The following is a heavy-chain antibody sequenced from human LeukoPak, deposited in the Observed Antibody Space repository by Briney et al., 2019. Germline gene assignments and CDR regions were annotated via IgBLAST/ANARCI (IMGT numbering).Heavy chain of an antibody. D-gene: IGHD3-22*01. J-gene: IGHJ5*02. CDR1: GFTFSSYA. CDR2: ISYDGSNK. CDR3: ARDLEDYYDSGPRWFDP. V-gene: IGHV3-30*04. Sequence: GGSLRLSCAASGFTFSSYAMHWVRQAPGKGLEWVAVISYDGSNKYYADSVKGRFTISRDNSKNTLYLQMNSLRAEDTAVYYCARDLEDYYDSGPRWFDPWGQGTLVTVSS.